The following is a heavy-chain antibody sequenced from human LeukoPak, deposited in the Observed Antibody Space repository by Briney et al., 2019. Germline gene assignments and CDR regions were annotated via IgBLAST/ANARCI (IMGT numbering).Heavy chain of an antibody. D-gene: IGHD6-13*01. V-gene: IGHV3-33*01. CDR2: IWFDGSNK. J-gene: IGHJ4*02. CDR1: GFTFKNHG. CDR3: VRWGPGAAVDY. Sequence: GGSLRLSCAASGFTFKNHGMYWVRQPPGKGLEWVAVIWFDGSNKYYAEAVQGRFTISRDNSRNILSLQMDSVRVEDTAVYYCVRWGPGAAVDYWGQGAQVTVSS.